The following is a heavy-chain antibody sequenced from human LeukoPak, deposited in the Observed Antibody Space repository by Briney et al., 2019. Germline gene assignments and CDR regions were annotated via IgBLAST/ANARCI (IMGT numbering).Heavy chain of an antibody. D-gene: IGHD5-24*01. J-gene: IGHJ6*02. Sequence: GGSLRLSCEASGFTFSTYSMNWVRQAPGKGLEWVSGISWNSGSIGYADSVKGRFTISRDNAKNSLYLQMNSLRAEDTALYYCARMAYYYGMDVWGQGTTVTVSS. CDR2: ISWNSGSI. CDR3: ARMAYYYGMDV. V-gene: IGHV3-9*01. CDR1: GFTFSTYS.